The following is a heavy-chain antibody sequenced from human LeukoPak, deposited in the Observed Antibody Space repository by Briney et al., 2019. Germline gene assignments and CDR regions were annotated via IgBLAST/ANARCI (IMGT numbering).Heavy chain of an antibody. J-gene: IGHJ5*02. CDR3: ARATSYDFWSGSNWFDP. Sequence: GGSLRLSCAASGFTFSSYAMGWVRQAPGKGLEWVAVIWYDGSNKYYADSVKGRFTISRDNSKNTLYLQMNSLRAEDTAVYYCARATSYDFWSGSNWFDPWGQGTLVTVSS. V-gene: IGHV3-33*08. CDR1: GFTFSSYA. D-gene: IGHD3-3*01. CDR2: IWYDGSNK.